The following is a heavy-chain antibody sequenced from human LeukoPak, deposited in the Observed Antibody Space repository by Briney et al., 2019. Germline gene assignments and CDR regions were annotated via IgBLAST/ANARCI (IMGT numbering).Heavy chain of an antibody. CDR3: ARGSIAGATRNYFDY. Sequence: GESLKISCQGSGYSFTTYWIGWVRQMPGKGLEWMGIIYPGDSDTRYSPSFQGQVTISADKSISAAYLQWSSLKASDTAMYYCARGSIAGATRNYFDYWGQRTLVTVSS. D-gene: IGHD1-26*01. J-gene: IGHJ4*02. CDR2: IYPGDSDT. CDR1: GYSFTTYW. V-gene: IGHV5-51*01.